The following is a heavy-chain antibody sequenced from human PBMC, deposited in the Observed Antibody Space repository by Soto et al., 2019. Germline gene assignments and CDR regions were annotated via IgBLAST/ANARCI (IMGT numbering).Heavy chain of an antibody. Sequence: GGSLRLSCAASGFTFSSYGVHWVRQAPGKGLEWVAVIWYDGSNKYYADSVKGRFTISRDNSKNTLYLQMNSLRAEDTAVYYCARQRVYSSSWYDYYYYGMDVWGQGTTVTVSS. J-gene: IGHJ6*02. CDR2: IWYDGSNK. CDR3: ARQRVYSSSWYDYYYYGMDV. CDR1: GFTFSSYG. V-gene: IGHV3-33*01. D-gene: IGHD6-13*01.